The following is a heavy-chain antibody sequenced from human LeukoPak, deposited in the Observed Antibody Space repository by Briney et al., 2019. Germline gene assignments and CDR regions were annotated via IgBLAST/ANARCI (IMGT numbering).Heavy chain of an antibody. CDR3: ATWPGGWYGEDS. V-gene: IGHV3-53*01. D-gene: IGHD6-19*01. CDR1: GFTVSSDF. CDR2: IYGGGST. Sequence: GGSLRLSCAASGFTVSSDFMSWVRQAPGKGLEWVSVIYGGGSTYYADSVKGRFTISRDTSKNMLYLQMNSLRAEDTAVYYCATWPGGWYGEDSWGQGTLVTVSS. J-gene: IGHJ4*02.